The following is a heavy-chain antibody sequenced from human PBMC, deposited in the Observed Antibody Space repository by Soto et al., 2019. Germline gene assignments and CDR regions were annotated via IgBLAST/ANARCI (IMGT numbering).Heavy chain of an antibody. Sequence: EVQLLESGGGLVQPGGSLRLSCAASGFSFGSYPMSWVRQAPGKGLEWVSRISGSGGATSYADSVKGRLTISRYNSKNTLYLQLNSLRAGDTAILYCAKGSGGAVHYWGQGTLVTVSA. CDR2: ISGSGGAT. D-gene: IGHD3-16*01. V-gene: IGHV3-23*01. CDR3: AKGSGGAVHY. J-gene: IGHJ4*02. CDR1: GFSFGSYP.